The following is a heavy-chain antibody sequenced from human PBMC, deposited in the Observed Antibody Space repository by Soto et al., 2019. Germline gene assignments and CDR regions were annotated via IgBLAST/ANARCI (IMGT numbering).Heavy chain of an antibody. V-gene: IGHV3-53*04. D-gene: IGHD6-13*01. CDR2: IYSGGST. CDR1: GFTVSSNY. J-gene: IGHJ3*02. CDR3: AREAAGDLGQQLFPSYDAFDI. Sequence: GGSLRLFCAASGFTVSSNYMSWVRQAPGKGLEWVSVIYSGGSTYYADSVKGRFTISRHNSKNTLYLQMNSLRVEDTAVYYCAREAAGDLGQQLFPSYDAFDIWGQGTMVTVSS.